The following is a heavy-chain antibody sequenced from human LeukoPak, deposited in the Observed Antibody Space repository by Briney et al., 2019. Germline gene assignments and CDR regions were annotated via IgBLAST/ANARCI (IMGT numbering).Heavy chain of an antibody. CDR3: ARREYCSSTSCYTGGAYYFDY. Sequence: NHGESLKISCKGPGYSFTSYWIGWVRQMPGKGLEWMGIIYPGDSDTRYSPSFQGQVTISADKSISTAYLQWSSLKASDTAMYYCARREYCSSTSCYTGGAYYFDYWGQGTLVTVSS. J-gene: IGHJ4*02. CDR2: IYPGDSDT. D-gene: IGHD2-2*02. CDR1: GYSFTSYW. V-gene: IGHV5-51*01.